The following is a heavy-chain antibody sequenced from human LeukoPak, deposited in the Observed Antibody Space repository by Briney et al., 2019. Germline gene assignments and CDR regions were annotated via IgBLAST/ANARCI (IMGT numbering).Heavy chain of an antibody. CDR2: ISWNSGSI. D-gene: IGHD4-17*01. V-gene: IGHV3-9*01. J-gene: IGHJ1*01. Sequence: PGGSLRLSCAASGFTFDDYAMHWVRQAPGKGLEWVSGISWNSGSIGYADSVKGRFTISRDNAKNSLYLQMNSLRAEDTALYYCALGTTGKDALFQHWGQGTLVTVSS. CDR1: GFTFDDYA. CDR3: ALGTTGKDALFQH.